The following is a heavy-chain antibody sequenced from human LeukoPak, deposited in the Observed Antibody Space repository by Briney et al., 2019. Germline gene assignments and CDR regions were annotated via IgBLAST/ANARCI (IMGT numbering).Heavy chain of an antibody. V-gene: IGHV1-2*02. CDR1: GYTFTGYY. Sequence: ASVKVSCKASGYTFTGYYMHWVRQAPGQGLEWMGWINPNSGGTNYAQKFQGRVTMTRDTSISTAYMELSRLRSDDTAVYYCARAMVRGVISNWFDPWGQGTLVTVSS. D-gene: IGHD3-10*01. J-gene: IGHJ5*02. CDR3: ARAMVRGVISNWFDP. CDR2: INPNSGGT.